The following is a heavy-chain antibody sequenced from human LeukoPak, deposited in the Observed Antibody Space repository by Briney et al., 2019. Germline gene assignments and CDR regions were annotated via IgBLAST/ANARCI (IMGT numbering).Heavy chain of an antibody. D-gene: IGHD3-22*01. J-gene: IGHJ4*02. V-gene: IGHV1-2*02. Sequence: ASVKVSCKASGYTFTGYYMHWVRQAPGQGLEWMGWINPNSGGTNYAQKFQGRVTMTRDTSISTAYMELSRLRSDDTAVYYCARATYYYDSSGYHFDYWGQGTLVTVSS. CDR1: GYTFTGYY. CDR2: INPNSGGT. CDR3: ARATYYYDSSGYHFDY.